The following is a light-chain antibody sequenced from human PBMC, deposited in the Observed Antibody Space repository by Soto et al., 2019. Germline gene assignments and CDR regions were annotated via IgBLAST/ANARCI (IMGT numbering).Light chain of an antibody. Sequence: EIVMTQSPDTLSVSPGGRATLSCRTSQSITTKLAWYQQKPGQSPRLLISDASTRATGIPARFSGSGSDTEFTLTISSLHSEDFAVYFCQQYNSWPRTFGQGTSVEI. CDR1: QSITTK. CDR3: QQYNSWPRT. V-gene: IGKV3-15*01. J-gene: IGKJ1*01. CDR2: DAS.